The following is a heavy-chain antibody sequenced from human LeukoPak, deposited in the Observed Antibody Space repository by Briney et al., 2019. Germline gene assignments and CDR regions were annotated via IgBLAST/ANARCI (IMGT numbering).Heavy chain of an antibody. CDR1: GGSISSSSYY. CDR3: AREAYGSGSYSPFDY. Sequence: SETLSLTCTVSGGSISSSSYYWGWIRQPPGKGLEWIGSIYYSGSTYYNPSLKSRVTISVDTSKNQFSLKLSSVTAADTAVYYCAREAYGSGSYSPFDYWGQGTLVTVSS. D-gene: IGHD3-10*01. CDR2: IYYSGST. J-gene: IGHJ4*02. V-gene: IGHV4-39*07.